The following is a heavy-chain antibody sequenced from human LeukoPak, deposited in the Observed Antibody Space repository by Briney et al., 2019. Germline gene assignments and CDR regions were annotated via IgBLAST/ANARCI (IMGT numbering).Heavy chain of an antibody. CDR3: AKDYPDVPAGITTLGPFFDG. Sequence: GGSLRLSCAASGFTFNTYAMSWVRQAPGKGLEWVSTITSGFTTYYADSVKGRFIISRDNSKNTVYLQMFSLRAEDTALYYCAKDYPDVPAGITTLGPFFDGWGPGILVTVSS. J-gene: IGHJ4*02. D-gene: IGHD2-2*01. V-gene: IGHV3-23*01. CDR1: GFTFNTYA. CDR2: ITSGFTT.